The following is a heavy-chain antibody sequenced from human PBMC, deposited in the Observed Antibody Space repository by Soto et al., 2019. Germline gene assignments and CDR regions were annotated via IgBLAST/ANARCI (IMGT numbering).Heavy chain of an antibody. V-gene: IGHV3-23*01. CDR3: EKECGSYPGSPDAFAS. CDR1: GFTFSRYA. Sequence: PGGSLRLSCAASGFTFSRYAMSWVRQAPGKGLEWVSAISGSGGSTYYADSVKGRFTISRDNSKNTLYLQMNSLRAEDTAVYYCEKECGSYPGSPDAFASWGQGTMVTV. CDR2: ISGSGGST. J-gene: IGHJ3*02. D-gene: IGHD3-10*01.